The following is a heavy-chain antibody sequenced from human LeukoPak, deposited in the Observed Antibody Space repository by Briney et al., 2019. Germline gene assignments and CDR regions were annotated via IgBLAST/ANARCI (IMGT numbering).Heavy chain of an antibody. CDR1: GYTFTSYG. J-gene: IGHJ6*03. CDR3: ARESLVRGLNSDYFYYMDV. CDR2: IIPIFGTA. V-gene: IGHV1-69*06. Sequence: GASVKVSCKASGYTFTSYGISWVRQAPGQGLEWMGGIIPIFGTANYAQRFQGRVTITADKSTSTAYMELSSLRSEDTAVYYCARESLVRGLNSDYFYYMDVWGKGTTVTVSS. D-gene: IGHD3-10*01.